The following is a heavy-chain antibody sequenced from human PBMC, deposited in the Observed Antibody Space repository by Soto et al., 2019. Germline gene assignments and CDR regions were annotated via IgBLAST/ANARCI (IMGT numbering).Heavy chain of an antibody. V-gene: IGHV1-69*01. Sequence: QVQLVQSGAEVKKPGSSVKFSCKASGGTFSSYSINWVRQAPGQGLEWMGENIPIFGTANYAQKFQGRVTITADESTSTAYMELSSLRSEDTAVYYCARDGGRHSGGIDYWGQGTLVTVSS. D-gene: IGHD1-26*01. CDR3: ARDGGRHSGGIDY. CDR2: NIPIFGTA. CDR1: GGTFSSYS. J-gene: IGHJ4*02.